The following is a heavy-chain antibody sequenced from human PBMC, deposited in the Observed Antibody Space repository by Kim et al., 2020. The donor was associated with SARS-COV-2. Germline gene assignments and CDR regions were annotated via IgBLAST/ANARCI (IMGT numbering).Heavy chain of an antibody. D-gene: IGHD4-17*01. V-gene: IGHV3-21*01. J-gene: IGHJ6*02. CDR3: ARERSTVTNSYYYYYGMDV. CDR2: ISSSSSYI. Sequence: GGSLRLSCAASGFTFSSYSMNWVRQAPGKGLEWVSSISSSSSYIYYADSVKGRFTISRDNAKNSLYLQMNSLRAEDTAVYYCARERSTVTNSYYYYYGMDVWGQGTTVTVSS. CDR1: GFTFSSYS.